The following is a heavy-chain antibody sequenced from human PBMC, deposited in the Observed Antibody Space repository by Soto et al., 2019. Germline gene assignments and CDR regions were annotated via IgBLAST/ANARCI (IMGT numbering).Heavy chain of an antibody. CDR1: GFTFSSYS. CDR3: ARDPDDHFDY. Sequence: GGSLRLSCAASGFTFSSYSMNWVRQAPGKGLEWVSSISSSSSYIYYADSVKGRFTTSRDNARNSLYLQMNSLRAEDTAVYYCARDPDDHFDYWGQGTLVTVSS. CDR2: ISSSSSYI. V-gene: IGHV3-21*01. J-gene: IGHJ4*02.